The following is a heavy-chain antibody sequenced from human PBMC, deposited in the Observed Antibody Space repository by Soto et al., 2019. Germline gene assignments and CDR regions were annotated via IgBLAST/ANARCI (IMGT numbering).Heavy chain of an antibody. J-gene: IGHJ5*02. V-gene: IGHV4-30-2*06. Sequence: SETLSLTCSVSGGSINSGRSSWNWICQSPGKGLEWIAYIYHSGSTYYNPSLKSRVTISVDRSENQFSLKLTSVTAADTAVYYCVRESTTSGPNWFDTWGPGILVTVSS. CDR2: IYHSGST. CDR3: VRESTTSGPNWFDT. D-gene: IGHD1-1*01. CDR1: GGSINSGRSS.